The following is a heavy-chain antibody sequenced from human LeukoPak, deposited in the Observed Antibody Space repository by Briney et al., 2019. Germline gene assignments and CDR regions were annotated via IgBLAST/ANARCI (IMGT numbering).Heavy chain of an antibody. CDR3: ASASSHRIAAGGDY. CDR1: GFAFDDYT. D-gene: IGHD6-13*01. V-gene: IGHV3-43*01. J-gene: IGHJ4*02. Sequence: PGGSLRLSCAASGFAFDDYTMVWVRQAPGMGLEWVSLISWDGYSTNYADSVKGRFTISRDNSKNSLYLQMNSLRAEDTAVYYCASASSHRIAAGGDYWGQGTLVTVSS. CDR2: ISWDGYST.